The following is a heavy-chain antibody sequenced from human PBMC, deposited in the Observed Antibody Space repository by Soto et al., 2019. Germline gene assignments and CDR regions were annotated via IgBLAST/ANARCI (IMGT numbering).Heavy chain of an antibody. CDR3: TRGDFWSGYRPDYYGLDV. V-gene: IGHV1-3*01. Sequence: ASVKVSCKTSGYTFTSYAIHWVRQAPGQRLEWMGWINAGNSNTKYSQKFEGRVTITRAKSASTAYMEVSSLTSEDTAVYYCTRGDFWSGYRPDYYGLDVWGQGTTVTVSS. CDR2: INAGNSNT. J-gene: IGHJ6*02. CDR1: GYTFTSYA. D-gene: IGHD3-3*01.